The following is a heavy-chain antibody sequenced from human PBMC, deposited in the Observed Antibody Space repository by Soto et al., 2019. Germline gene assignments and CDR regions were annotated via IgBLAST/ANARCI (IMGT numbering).Heavy chain of an antibody. CDR1: GYTFSNYG. CDR2: ISLYSDGT. D-gene: IGHD2-2*01. V-gene: IGHV1-18*01. Sequence: LKVSCKTSGYTFSNYGITWVRQAPGQPLEWLGWISLYSDGTNYAQKFQGRVSMTTDTSTTTAYMELRSLRSDDTAVYYCARVVPGAEAWFGPWGQGTLVTVSS. J-gene: IGHJ5*02. CDR3: ARVVPGAEAWFGP.